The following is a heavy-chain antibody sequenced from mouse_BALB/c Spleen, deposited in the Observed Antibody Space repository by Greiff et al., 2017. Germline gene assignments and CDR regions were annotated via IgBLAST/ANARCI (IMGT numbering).Heavy chain of an antibody. CDR2: ISSGGSYT. CDR1: GFTFSSYG. CDR3: ARRGYGNPYYYAMDY. J-gene: IGHJ4*01. Sequence: EVNVVESGGDLVKPGGSLKLSCAASGFTFSSYGMSWVRQTPDKRLEWVATISSGGSYTYYPDSVKGRFTISRDNAKNTLYLQMSSLKSEDTAMYYCARRGYGNPYYYAMDYWGQGTSVTVSS. V-gene: IGHV5-6*02. D-gene: IGHD2-10*02.